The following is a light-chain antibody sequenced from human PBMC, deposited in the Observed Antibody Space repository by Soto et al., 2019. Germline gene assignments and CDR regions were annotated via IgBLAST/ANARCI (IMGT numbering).Light chain of an antibody. CDR2: AAS. V-gene: IGKV1-27*01. CDR1: QCIIVY. CDR3: HKYNSPPQT. Sequence: IQMTQSPSSLSACVGDRVTITCRASQCIIVYLAWYQQKPGKAPKLLIYAASTLQSGVPSWISGSGSGTDFTLTIRSLQPEDVATYYCHKYNSPPQTFGQGTKGEI. J-gene: IGKJ1*01.